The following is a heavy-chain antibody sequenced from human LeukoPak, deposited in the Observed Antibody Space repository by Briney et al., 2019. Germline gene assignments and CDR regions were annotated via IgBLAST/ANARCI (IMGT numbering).Heavy chain of an antibody. CDR1: GFTFSSYW. CDR3: AKTYYDILTGYYKEYYFDY. Sequence: GGSLRLSRAASGFTFSSYWMSWVRQAPGKGLEWVANIKQDGSEKYYVDSVKGRFTISRDNAKNSLYLQMNSLRAEDTAVYYCAKTYYDILTGYYKEYYFDYWGQGTLVTVSS. V-gene: IGHV3-7*01. J-gene: IGHJ4*02. CDR2: IKQDGSEK. D-gene: IGHD3-9*01.